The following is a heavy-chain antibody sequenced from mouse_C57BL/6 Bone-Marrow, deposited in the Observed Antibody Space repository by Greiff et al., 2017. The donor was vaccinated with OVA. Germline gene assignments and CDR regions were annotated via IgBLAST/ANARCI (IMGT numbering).Heavy chain of an antibody. D-gene: IGHD1-1*01. Sequence: EVQLQQSGPVLVKPGASVKMSCKASGYTFTDYYMNWVKQSHGKSLEWIGVINPYNGGTSYNQKFKGKATLTVDKSSSTAYMELNSLTSEDSAVYYCAREGIYYYPYWGQGTTLTVSS. CDR2: INPYNGGT. CDR1: GYTFTDYY. V-gene: IGHV1-19*01. J-gene: IGHJ2*01. CDR3: AREGIYYYPY.